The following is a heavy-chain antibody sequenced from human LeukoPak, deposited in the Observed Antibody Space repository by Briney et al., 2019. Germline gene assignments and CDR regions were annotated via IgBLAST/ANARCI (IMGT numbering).Heavy chain of an antibody. V-gene: IGHV3-23*01. CDR3: AKDPRGYSGYDSNWFDP. J-gene: IGHJ5*02. CDR1: GFPFSSYA. D-gene: IGHD5-12*01. CDR2: ISGSGGST. Sequence: PGGSLRLSCAASGFPFSSYAMSWVRQAPGKGLEWVSAISGSGGSTYYADSVKGRFTISRDNSKNTLYLQMNSLRAVDTAVYYCAKDPRGYSGYDSNWFDPWGQGTLVTVSS.